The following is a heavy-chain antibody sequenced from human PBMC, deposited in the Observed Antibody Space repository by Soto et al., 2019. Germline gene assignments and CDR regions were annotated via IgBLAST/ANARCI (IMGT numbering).Heavy chain of an antibody. Sequence: GASVKVCCKASGDTFTSYYSSWVRQATEQGLEWMGWMNPNNGNTGYAQKFQGRVTMTTNTSTSTAYMELRSLRSVDPAVYDFARGGTPMDYWGQGTLVPVS. V-gene: IGHV1-8*01. CDR3: ARGGTPMDY. J-gene: IGHJ4*02. D-gene: IGHD3-10*01. CDR2: MNPNNGNT. CDR1: GDTFTSYY.